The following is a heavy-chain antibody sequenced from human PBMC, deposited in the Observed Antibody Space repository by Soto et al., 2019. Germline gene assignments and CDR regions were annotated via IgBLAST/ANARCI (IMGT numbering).Heavy chain of an antibody. CDR1: GFTFSSYG. CDR3: ASVDGNSWYAYFHY. D-gene: IGHD6-13*01. J-gene: IGHJ4*02. V-gene: IGHV3-33*01. CDR2: IWYDGSNK. Sequence: QVQLVESGGGVVQPGRSLRLSCATSGFTFSSYGMHWVRQAPGKGLEWVAVIWYDGSNKYYADSVKGRFTISRDNSKNTVYLQMNSMRAEDTAVYYCASVDGNSWYAYFHYWGQGTLVIVSS.